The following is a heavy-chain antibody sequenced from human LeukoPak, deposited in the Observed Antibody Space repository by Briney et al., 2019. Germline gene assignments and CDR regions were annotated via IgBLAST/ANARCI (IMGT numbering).Heavy chain of an antibody. Sequence: SETLSLTCTVSGGSISSYYWHWIRQPPGKGLEWIGYIYYSGSTNSNPSLKSRVTISVDTSKNHFSLKLSSVTAADTAVYHCARDRGDYNFDYWGQGTLVTVSS. CDR1: GGSISSYY. V-gene: IGHV4-59*01. D-gene: IGHD4-17*01. CDR3: ARDRGDYNFDY. CDR2: IYYSGST. J-gene: IGHJ4*02.